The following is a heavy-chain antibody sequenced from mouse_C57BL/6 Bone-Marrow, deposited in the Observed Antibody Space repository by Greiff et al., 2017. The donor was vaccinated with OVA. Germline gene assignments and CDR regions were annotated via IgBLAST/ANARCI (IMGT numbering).Heavy chain of an antibody. D-gene: IGHD1-1*01. V-gene: IGHV1-54*01. Sequence: LEESGAELVRPGTSVKVSCKASGYAFTNYLIEWVKQRPGQGLEWIGVINPGSGGTNYNEKFKGKATLTADKSSSTAYMQLSSLTSEDSAVYFCAREGIYYYGSSYAAWFAYWGQGTLVTVSA. CDR3: AREGIYYYGSSYAAWFAY. CDR1: GYAFTNYL. J-gene: IGHJ3*01. CDR2: INPGSGGT.